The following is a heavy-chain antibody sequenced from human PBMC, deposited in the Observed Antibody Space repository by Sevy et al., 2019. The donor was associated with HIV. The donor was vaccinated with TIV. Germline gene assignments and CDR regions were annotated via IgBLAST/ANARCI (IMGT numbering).Heavy chain of an antibody. Sequence: GGSLRLSCAASGFTFRTYCMSWVRQAPGKGLEWVANIKPDGGEKNYMDPGKGRFTISRDNAKDSLYLHVSSRRAEDTAEYYCARLYSPMADSGWYDFFDHWGQGTLVTVSS. CDR1: GFTFRTYC. J-gene: IGHJ4*02. D-gene: IGHD6-19*01. CDR3: ARLYSPMADSGWYDFFDH. CDR2: IKPDGGEK. V-gene: IGHV3-7*01.